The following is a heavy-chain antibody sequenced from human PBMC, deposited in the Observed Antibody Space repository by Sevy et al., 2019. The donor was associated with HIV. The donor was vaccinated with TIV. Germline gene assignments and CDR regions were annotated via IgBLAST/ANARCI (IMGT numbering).Heavy chain of an antibody. J-gene: IGHJ6*03. D-gene: IGHD2-15*01. CDR1: GFTFSNAW. CDR2: IKSKTDGGTT. V-gene: IGHV3-15*01. CDR3: TTVPCSGGSCYGSYYYMDV. Sequence: GGSLRLSCAASGFTFSNAWMSWVRQAPGKGLEWVGRIKSKTDGGTTDYAAPVKGRFTISRDDSKNTLYLQMNSLKTGDTAVYYCTTVPCSGGSCYGSYYYMDVWGKGTTVTVSS.